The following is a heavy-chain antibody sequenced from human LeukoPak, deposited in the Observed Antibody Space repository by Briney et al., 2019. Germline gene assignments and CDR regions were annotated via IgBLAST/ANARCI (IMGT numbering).Heavy chain of an antibody. CDR2: ISGSGITI. CDR1: GFTFDDYY. J-gene: IGHJ4*02. Sequence: NSGGSLRLSCAASGFTFDDYYMTWVRQAPGKGLEWVSHISGSGITIYYADSVKGRFTISRDNAKRSLYLHMNSLRVEDTAFYFCARESSAGATGDYSDYWGQGALVTVSS. CDR3: ARESSAGATGDYSDY. D-gene: IGHD1-26*01. V-gene: IGHV3-11*01.